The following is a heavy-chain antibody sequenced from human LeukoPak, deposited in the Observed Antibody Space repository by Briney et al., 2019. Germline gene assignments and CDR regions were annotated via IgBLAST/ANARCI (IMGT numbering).Heavy chain of an antibody. V-gene: IGHV4-34*01. CDR2: INHSGST. D-gene: IGHD3-10*01. J-gene: IGHJ6*02. CDR3: ARGPQVRGVIITFYYYGMDV. Sequence: SETLSLTCAVYGGSFSGYYWSWIRQPPGKGLEWIGEINHSGSTNYNPSLKSRVTISVDTSKNQFSLKLSSVTAADTAVYYCARGPQVRGVIITFYYYGMDVWGQGITVTVSS. CDR1: GGSFSGYY.